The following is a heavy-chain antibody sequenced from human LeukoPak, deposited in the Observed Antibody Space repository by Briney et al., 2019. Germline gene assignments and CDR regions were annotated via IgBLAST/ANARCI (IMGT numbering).Heavy chain of an antibody. CDR1: GGSISSYY. J-gene: IGHJ4*02. V-gene: IGHV4-59*01. D-gene: IGHD6-19*01. CDR3: ARESVVAGSLLFDY. CDR2: IYYSGST. Sequence: SETLSLTCTVSGGSISSYYWSWIRQPPGKGLEWIGYIYYSGSTNYNPSLKSRVTISVDTSKNQFSLKLSSVTAADTAVYYCARESVVAGSLLFDYWGQGTLVTVSS.